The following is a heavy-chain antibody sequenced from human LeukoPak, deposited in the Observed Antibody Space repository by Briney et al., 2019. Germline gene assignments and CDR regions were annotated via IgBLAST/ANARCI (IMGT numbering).Heavy chain of an antibody. Sequence: PGGSLRLSCSASGFTVSSNYMSWVRQAPGKGLEGVSVIYSGGSTYYADSVKGRFTISRDNSKNTLYLQMNSLRAEDTAVYYCAREAPTKGAFDYWGQGTLVTVSS. J-gene: IGHJ4*02. CDR1: GFTVSSNY. V-gene: IGHV3-53*01. D-gene: IGHD4/OR15-4a*01. CDR2: IYSGGST. CDR3: AREAPTKGAFDY.